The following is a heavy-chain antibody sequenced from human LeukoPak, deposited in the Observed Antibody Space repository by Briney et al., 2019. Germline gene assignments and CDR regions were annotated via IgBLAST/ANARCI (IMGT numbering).Heavy chain of an antibody. J-gene: IGHJ4*02. CDR1: GFTFNSYW. D-gene: IGHD6-19*01. CDR3: AKEAVAGTLHIVDY. CDR2: IKQDGSEK. Sequence: PGGSLRLSCAASGFTFNSYWMSWVRQAPGKGLEWVANIKQDGSEKYYVDSVKGRFTISRDNAKNSLYLQMNSLRAEDTAMYYCAKEAVAGTLHIVDYWGQGTLVTVSS. V-gene: IGHV3-7*03.